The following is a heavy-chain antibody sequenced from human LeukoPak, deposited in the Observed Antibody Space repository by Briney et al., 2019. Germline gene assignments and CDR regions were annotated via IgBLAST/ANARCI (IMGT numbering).Heavy chain of an antibody. D-gene: IGHD5-24*01. Sequence: AETPTLTCAVYGGSFSGYYWSWIRQPPGKGLEWIGEINHSGSTTYNPSLKSRVTISANTTKNQFSQKLSSGPSADTAVFYCARGIRSGDGYNGNDYWGQGTLVTVSS. CDR1: GGSFSGYY. J-gene: IGHJ4*02. CDR3: ARGIRSGDGYNGNDY. CDR2: INHSGST. V-gene: IGHV4-34*01.